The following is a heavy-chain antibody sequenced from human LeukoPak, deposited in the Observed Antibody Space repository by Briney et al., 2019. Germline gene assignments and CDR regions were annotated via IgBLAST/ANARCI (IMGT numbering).Heavy chain of an antibody. V-gene: IGHV3-20*01. J-gene: IGHJ5*02. Sequence: AGGSLRLSCAASGFTFSSYWMSWVRHAPGKGLDRVSGINWNGGSTGYADSVKGRFTISRDNAKNSLYLEMNSLRAEDTALYHCARERCRGGSCYIPNWFDPWGQGTLVTVSS. CDR1: GFTFSSYW. D-gene: IGHD2-15*01. CDR2: INWNGGST. CDR3: ARERCRGGSCYIPNWFDP.